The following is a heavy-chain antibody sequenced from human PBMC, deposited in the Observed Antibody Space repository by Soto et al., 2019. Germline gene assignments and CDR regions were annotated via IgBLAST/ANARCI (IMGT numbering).Heavy chain of an antibody. J-gene: IGHJ4*02. CDR2: ISQSGAT. V-gene: IGHV4-4*02. Sequence: QVQLQESGPGLVKPSGTLSLICAVSADSISSDNWWTWVRQPPGKGLEWIGEISQSGATNYNPSLKSRVNISEDRSKKQFSLKLTSVSTADTAIYYCAGTSLAYTAAVDWGQGTLVIVSS. CDR1: ADSISSDNW. CDR3: AGTSLAYTAAVD. D-gene: IGHD2-21*01.